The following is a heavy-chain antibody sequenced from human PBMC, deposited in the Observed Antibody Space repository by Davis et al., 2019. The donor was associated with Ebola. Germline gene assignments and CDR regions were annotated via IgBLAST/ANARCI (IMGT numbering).Heavy chain of an antibody. D-gene: IGHD6-13*01. CDR2: ISGSGGST. V-gene: IGHV3-23*01. CDR3: AKDFAAAGDY. CDR1: GFTFSSYA. Sequence: GESLKISCAASGFTFSSYAMNWVRQAPGKGLAWVSGISGSGGSTDYAGSVKGRFSISRDNSKNTLYLQMNSLRAEDTAVYYCAKDFAAAGDYWGQGTLVTVSS. J-gene: IGHJ4*02.